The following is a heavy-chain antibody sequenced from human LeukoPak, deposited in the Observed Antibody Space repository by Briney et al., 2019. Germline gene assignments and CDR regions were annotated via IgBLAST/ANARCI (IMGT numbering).Heavy chain of an antibody. Sequence: PGGSLRLPCAASGFTVSSNYMSWVRQAPGKGLEWVSVIYSGGSTYYADSVKGRFTISRDNSKNTLYLQMNSLRAEDTAVYYCARGYSSGWYTFDYWGQGTLVTVSS. V-gene: IGHV3-53*01. CDR1: GFTVSSNY. D-gene: IGHD6-19*01. J-gene: IGHJ4*02. CDR3: ARGYSSGWYTFDY. CDR2: IYSGGST.